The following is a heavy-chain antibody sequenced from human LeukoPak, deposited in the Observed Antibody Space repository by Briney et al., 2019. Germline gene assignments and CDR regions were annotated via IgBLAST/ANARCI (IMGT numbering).Heavy chain of an antibody. J-gene: IGHJ3*02. V-gene: IGHV3-73*01. CDR2: IRSKTNTYAT. CDR3: ARDRSLLRLGELSFPPGAFDI. CDR1: GFTFSGSA. Sequence: PGGSLRLSCAASGFTFSGSALHWVRQASGKGLEWVGRIRSKTNTYATAYVASVKGRFTISRDDSKNTAYLQMNSLKTEDTAVYYCARDRSLLRLGELSFPPGAFDIWGQGTMVTVSS. D-gene: IGHD3-16*02.